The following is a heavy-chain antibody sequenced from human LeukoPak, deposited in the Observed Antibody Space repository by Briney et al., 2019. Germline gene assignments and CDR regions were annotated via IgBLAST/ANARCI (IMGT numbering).Heavy chain of an antibody. Sequence: GGSLRLSCAASGLTFSSYWMSWVRQAPGKGLEWVANIKQDGSEKHYVDSVTGRFTISRDNTKNSLYLQMNSLRADDTAVYYCARDLAGPPQEAFDIWGQRTMVTVSS. CDR1: GLTFSSYW. CDR3: ARDLAGPPQEAFDI. J-gene: IGHJ3*02. V-gene: IGHV3-7*01. CDR2: IKQDGSEK.